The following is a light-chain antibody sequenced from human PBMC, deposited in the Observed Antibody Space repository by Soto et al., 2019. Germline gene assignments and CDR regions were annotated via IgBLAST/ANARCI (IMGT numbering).Light chain of an antibody. J-gene: IGLJ7*01. Sequence: QSALTQPASVSGSPGQSITISYTGTSSDIGAYDYVSWYQQHPGKAPKLMIYKVTSRPSGVSIRFSGSKSGSAASLTISGLQAEDEADYYCSSYSGISHWVFGGGTQLTVL. CDR1: SSDIGAYDY. CDR2: KVT. V-gene: IGLV2-14*01. CDR3: SSYSGISHWV.